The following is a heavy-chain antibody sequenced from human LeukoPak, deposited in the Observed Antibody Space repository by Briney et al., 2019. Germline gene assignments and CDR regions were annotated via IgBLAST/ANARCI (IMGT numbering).Heavy chain of an antibody. CDR1: GYTFTSYG. Sequence: GASVKVSCKASGYTFTSYGISWVRQAPGQGLEWMGWISAYNGNTNYAQKLQGRVTMTTDTSTSTAYMELRSLRSDDTAVYYCASLFWSGLAGYFDYWGQGTLVTVSS. J-gene: IGHJ4*02. V-gene: IGHV1-18*01. CDR2: ISAYNGNT. D-gene: IGHD3-3*01. CDR3: ASLFWSGLAGYFDY.